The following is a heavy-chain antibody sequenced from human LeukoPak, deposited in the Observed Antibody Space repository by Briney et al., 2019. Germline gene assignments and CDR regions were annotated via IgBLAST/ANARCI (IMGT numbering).Heavy chain of an antibody. V-gene: IGHV2-5*02. CDR2: IYWDDDK. CDR1: GFSLSTSGVG. CDR3: AHRRDSSSRYGDNWFDP. Sequence: ESGPTLVKPTQTLTLTCTFSGFSLSTSGVGVGWVRQPPGKALEWLALIYWDDDKRYSPSLKSRLTITKDTSKNQVVLTMTNMDPVDTATYYCAHRRDSSSRYGDNWFDPWGQGTLVTVSS. J-gene: IGHJ5*02. D-gene: IGHD6-13*01.